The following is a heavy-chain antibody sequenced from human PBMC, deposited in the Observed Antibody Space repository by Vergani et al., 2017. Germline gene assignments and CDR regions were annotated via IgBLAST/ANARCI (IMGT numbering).Heavy chain of an antibody. CDR1: GFTFSHYS. CDR2: ISGNNDDV. Sequence: EVQMVESGGGLVKPGGSLRLSCVASGFTFSHYSMNWVRQAPGKGLEWVSSISGNNDDVYYADSVKGRFTISRDNAKNSLYLQMNSLRAEDTALYYCAKDPSPRLDYYYYMDVWGKGTTVTVSS. V-gene: IGHV3-21*04. CDR3: AKDPSPRLDYYYYMDV. J-gene: IGHJ6*03.